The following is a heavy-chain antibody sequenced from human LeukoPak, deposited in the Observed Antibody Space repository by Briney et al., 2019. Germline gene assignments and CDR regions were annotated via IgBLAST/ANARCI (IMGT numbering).Heavy chain of an antibody. CDR2: INHSGST. D-gene: IGHD6-6*01. Sequence: SETLSLTCAVYGGSFSGYYWSWIRQPPGKGLEWIGEINHSGSTYYNPSLKSRVTISVDTSKNQFSLKLSSVTAADAAVYYCARGYNIAAEYYYYYYGMDVWGQGTTVTVSS. CDR3: ARGYNIAAEYYYYYYGMDV. CDR1: GGSFSGYY. V-gene: IGHV4-34*09. J-gene: IGHJ6*02.